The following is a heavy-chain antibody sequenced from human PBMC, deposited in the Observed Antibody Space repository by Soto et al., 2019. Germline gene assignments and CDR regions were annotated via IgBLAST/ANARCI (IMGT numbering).Heavy chain of an antibody. Sequence: QVQLVQSGAEVKKPGSSVKVSCKASGGTFSSYAISWVRQAPGQGLEWMGGIIPISGTANYAQKFQGRVTMNADESTSTAYMELSSLRSEDTAVYYCARSQGSSTSLEIYYYYYYGMEVWGQGTTVTVSS. CDR3: ARSQGSSTSLEIYYYYYYGMEV. D-gene: IGHD2-2*01. CDR1: GGTFSSYA. J-gene: IGHJ6*02. CDR2: IIPISGTA. V-gene: IGHV1-69*01.